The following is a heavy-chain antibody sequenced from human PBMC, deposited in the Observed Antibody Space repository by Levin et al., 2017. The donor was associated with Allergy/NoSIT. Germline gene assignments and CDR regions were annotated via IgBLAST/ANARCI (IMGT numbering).Heavy chain of an antibody. CDR1: GFTFSSYA. CDR2: ISYDGSNK. CDR3: ARDLQGHDYGDYDPDLSFDY. D-gene: IGHD4-17*01. J-gene: IGHJ4*02. V-gene: IGHV3-30-3*01. Sequence: GGSLRLSCAASGFTFSSYAMHWVRQAPGKGLEWVAVISYDGSNKYYADSVKGRFTISRDNSKNTLYLQMNSLRAEDTAVYYCARDLQGHDYGDYDPDLSFDYWGQGTLVTVSS.